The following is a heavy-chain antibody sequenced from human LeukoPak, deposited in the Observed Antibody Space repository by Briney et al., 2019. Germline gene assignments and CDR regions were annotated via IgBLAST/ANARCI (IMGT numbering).Heavy chain of an antibody. CDR1: GYSISSGYY. Sequence: SSETLSLTCAVSGYSISSGYYWGWIRQPPGKGLEGIGSIYHSGSTYYNPSLKSRVTISVDTSKNQFSLKLSSVTAADTAVYYCARDQYRDSSGWYFDYWGQGTLVTVSS. J-gene: IGHJ4*02. CDR2: IYHSGST. V-gene: IGHV4-38-2*02. D-gene: IGHD6-19*01. CDR3: ARDQYRDSSGWYFDY.